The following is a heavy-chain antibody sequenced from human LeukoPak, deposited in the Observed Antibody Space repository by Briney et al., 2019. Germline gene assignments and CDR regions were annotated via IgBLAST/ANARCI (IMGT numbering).Heavy chain of an antibody. CDR3: ARFPFQEMAAFDI. J-gene: IGHJ3*02. CDR1: GYTFTSYY. Sequence: ASVKVSCKASGYTFTSYYMHWVRQAPGQGLEWMGIINPSGGSTSYAQKFQGRVTMTRDTSTSTAYMERSSLRSEDTAVYYCARFPFQEMAAFDIWGQGTMVTVSS. V-gene: IGHV1-46*01. D-gene: IGHD5-24*01. CDR2: INPSGGST.